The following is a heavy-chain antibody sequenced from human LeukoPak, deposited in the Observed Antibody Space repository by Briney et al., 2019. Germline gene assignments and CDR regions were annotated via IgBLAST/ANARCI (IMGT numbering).Heavy chain of an antibody. Sequence: SETLSLTCTVSGGSISSGDYYWSWIRQPPGKGLEWIGEINHSGSTNYNPSLKSRVTISVDTSKNQFSLKLSSVTAADTAVYYCARGDNDLTTDYWGQGTLVTVSS. D-gene: IGHD4-11*01. CDR1: GGSISSGDYY. CDR3: ARGDNDLTTDY. V-gene: IGHV4-39*07. CDR2: INHSGST. J-gene: IGHJ4*02.